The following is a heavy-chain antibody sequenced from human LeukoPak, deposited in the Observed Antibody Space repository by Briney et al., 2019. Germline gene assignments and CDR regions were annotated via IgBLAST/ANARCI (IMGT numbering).Heavy chain of an antibody. CDR3: TRGETNPFDY. Sequence: TGGSLRLSCAASGFTFSSYAMSWVRQAPGKGLEWVSVIYSGGSTYYADSVKVRFTISRDSSKSTLYLQMNSLRAEDTAVYYCTRGETNPFDYWGQGTLVTVSS. CDR1: GFTFSSYA. V-gene: IGHV3-66*01. J-gene: IGHJ4*02. CDR2: IYSGGST. D-gene: IGHD1-14*01.